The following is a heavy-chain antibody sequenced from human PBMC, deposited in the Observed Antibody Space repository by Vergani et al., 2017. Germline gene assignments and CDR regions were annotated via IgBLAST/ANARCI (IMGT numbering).Heavy chain of an antibody. V-gene: IGHV4-59*01. J-gene: IGHJ4*02. CDR2: IYYSGST. CDR1: GGSISSYY. Sequence: QVQLQESGPGLVKPSETLSLTCTVSGGSISSYYWSWIRQPPGKGLEWIGYIYYSGSTNYNPSLKSRVTISVDTSKNQFSLKLSSVTAADTAVYYCARDLNDYGADGALFDYWGQGTLVTVSS. D-gene: IGHD4-17*01. CDR3: ARDLNDYGADGALFDY.